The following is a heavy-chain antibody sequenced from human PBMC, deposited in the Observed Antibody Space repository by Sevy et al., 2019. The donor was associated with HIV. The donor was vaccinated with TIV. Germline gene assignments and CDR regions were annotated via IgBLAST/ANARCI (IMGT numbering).Heavy chain of an antibody. CDR3: ARDLRAAAGTFFDY. Sequence: ASVKVSCKASGYTFTSYGISWVRQAPGQGLEWMGWISAYNGNTNYAQTLQGRVTMTTDTSTSTAYMELRSLRSDDTAVYYCARDLRAAAGTFFDYWGQGTLVTVSS. CDR2: ISAYNGNT. J-gene: IGHJ4*02. CDR1: GYTFTSYG. V-gene: IGHV1-18*01. D-gene: IGHD6-13*01.